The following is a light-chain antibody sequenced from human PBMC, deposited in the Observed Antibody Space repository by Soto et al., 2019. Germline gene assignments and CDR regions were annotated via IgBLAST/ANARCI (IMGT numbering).Light chain of an antibody. CDR2: GAS. V-gene: IGKV1-5*01. CDR1: QTISNW. Sequence: VHSTQSVSTLSASVGERVTITCRASQTISNWLAWYQQKPGKAPELLIHGASSLENGVPSRFSGSGSGTEFTLTISSLQSDDFATYYCQQSNSYSSTVGQGTKVEI. CDR3: QQSNSYSST. J-gene: IGKJ1*01.